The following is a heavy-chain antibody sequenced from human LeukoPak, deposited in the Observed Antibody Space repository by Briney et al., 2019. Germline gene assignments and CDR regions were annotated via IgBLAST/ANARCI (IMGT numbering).Heavy chain of an antibody. Sequence: ASVKVSCKASGGTFSSYAISWVRRAPGQGLEWMGRIIPMFGTANYAQKFQGRVTITTDESTSTAYMELSSLRSEDTAVYYCARDSGYYDSSGHYPNWFDPWGQGTLVTVSS. CDR2: IIPMFGTA. D-gene: IGHD3-22*01. V-gene: IGHV1-69*05. J-gene: IGHJ5*02. CDR3: ARDSGYYDSSGHYPNWFDP. CDR1: GGTFSSYA.